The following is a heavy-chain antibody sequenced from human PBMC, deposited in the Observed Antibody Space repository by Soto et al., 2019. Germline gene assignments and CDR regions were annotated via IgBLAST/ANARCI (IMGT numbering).Heavy chain of an antibody. J-gene: IGHJ6*03. CDR2: INSDGSST. Sequence: GGSLRLSCAASGFTFSSYWMHWVRQAPGKGLVWVSRINSDGSSTSYADSVKGRFPISRDNAKNTLYLQMNSLRAEDTAVYYCARDFKSTEDYYYYYMDVWGKGTTVTVSS. CDR1: GFTFSSYW. V-gene: IGHV3-74*01. CDR3: ARDFKSTEDYYYYYMDV. D-gene: IGHD2-2*01.